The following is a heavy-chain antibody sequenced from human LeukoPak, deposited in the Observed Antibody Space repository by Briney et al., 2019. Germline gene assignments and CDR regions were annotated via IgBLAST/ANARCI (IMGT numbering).Heavy chain of an antibody. CDR3: ARVPQGSYVEWAISYYFDY. CDR2: MNPNSGNT. Sequence: ASVKVSCKASGYTFTSYDINWVRQATGQGLEWMGWMNPNSGNTGYAQEFQGRVTMTRNTSISTAYMELSSLRSEDTAVYYCARVPQGSYVEWAISYYFDYWGQGTLVTVSS. J-gene: IGHJ4*02. CDR1: GYTFTSYD. D-gene: IGHD3-10*01. V-gene: IGHV1-8*01.